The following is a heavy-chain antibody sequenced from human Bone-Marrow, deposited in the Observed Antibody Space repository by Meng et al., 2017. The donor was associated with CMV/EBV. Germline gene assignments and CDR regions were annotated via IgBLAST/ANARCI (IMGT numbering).Heavy chain of an antibody. Sequence: GGSLRLSCAASGITFSSYWMHWVRQAPGKGLEWVAVISYDGSNKYYADSVKGRFTISRDNSKNTLYLQMNSLRAEDTAVYYCARLLAENYDFWSGRPPTNYYGMDVWGQGTTVTVSS. CDR3: ARLLAENYDFWSGRPPTNYYGMDV. V-gene: IGHV3-30*03. CDR2: ISYDGSNK. J-gene: IGHJ6*02. D-gene: IGHD3-3*01. CDR1: GITFSSYW.